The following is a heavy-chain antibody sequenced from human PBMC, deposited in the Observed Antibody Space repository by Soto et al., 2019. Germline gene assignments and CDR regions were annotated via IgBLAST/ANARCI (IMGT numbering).Heavy chain of an antibody. Sequence: GASVKASCKASGYTFPSYDINWVRQAPGQGLEWMGWISAYNGNTNYAQKLQGRVTMTTDTSTSTAYMELRSLRSDDTAVYYCARLTPPNYYDGSGYPDYWGQGTLVTVSS. J-gene: IGHJ4*02. V-gene: IGHV1-18*01. CDR3: ARLTPPNYYDGSGYPDY. CDR2: ISAYNGNT. D-gene: IGHD3-22*01. CDR1: GYTFPSYD.